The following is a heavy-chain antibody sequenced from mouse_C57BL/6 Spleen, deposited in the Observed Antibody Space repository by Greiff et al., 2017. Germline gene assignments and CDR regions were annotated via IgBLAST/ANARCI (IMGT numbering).Heavy chain of an antibody. V-gene: IGHV1-69*01. J-gene: IGHJ4*01. D-gene: IGHD1-1*01. Sequence: VQLQQPGAELVMPGASVKLSCKASGYTFTSYWMHWVKQRPGPGLEWIGEIDPSDSYTNYNQKFKGKSTLTVDKSSSTAYMQLSSLTSEDSAVYYCARGYGSSYGAMDYWGQGTSVTVSS. CDR1: GYTFTSYW. CDR3: ARGYGSSYGAMDY. CDR2: IDPSDSYT.